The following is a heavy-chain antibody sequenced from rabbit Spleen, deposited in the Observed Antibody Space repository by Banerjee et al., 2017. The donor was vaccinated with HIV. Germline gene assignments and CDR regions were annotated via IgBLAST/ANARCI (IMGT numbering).Heavy chain of an antibody. Sequence: QEQLEESGGDLVKPEGSLTLTCTASGFPLSSSYYMCWVRQAPGKGLEWIACIEGGGSAFTYFASWAKGRFTISKTSSTTVTLQMTSLTAADTATYFCARDTSSSFSSYGMDLWGPGTLVTVS. CDR2: IEGGGSAFT. V-gene: IGHV1S45*01. CDR1: GFPLSSSYY. CDR3: ARDTSSSFSSYGMDL. D-gene: IGHD1-1*01. J-gene: IGHJ6*01.